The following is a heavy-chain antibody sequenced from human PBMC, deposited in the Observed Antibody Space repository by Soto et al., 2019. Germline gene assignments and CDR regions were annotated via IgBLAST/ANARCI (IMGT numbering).Heavy chain of an antibody. V-gene: IGHV3-74*01. CDR1: GFTFSSHW. J-gene: IGHJ3*02. CDR3: ARPGSLDAFDI. D-gene: IGHD6-13*01. Sequence: EVQLVESGGGLVQPGGSLRLSCAASGFTFSSHWMHWVRQAPGKGLVWVSRINSDGSSTSYEDSVKGRFTITRDNAKNTLYLQMNSLSAEDTAVYYCARPGSLDAFDIWGQGKMVNVSS. CDR2: INSDGSST.